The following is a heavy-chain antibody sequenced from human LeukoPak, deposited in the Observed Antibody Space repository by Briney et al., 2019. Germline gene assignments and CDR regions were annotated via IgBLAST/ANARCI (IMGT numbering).Heavy chain of an antibody. V-gene: IGHV1-8*01. J-gene: IGHJ4*02. CDR1: GYTFTSYD. Sequence: ASVKVSCKASGYTFTSYDINWVRQATGQGLEWMGWMNPNSGNTGYAQKFQGRVTMTRNTSISTAYMELSSLRSEDTAVYYCARAEGIAAAIDYWGQGTLVTVSS. CDR2: MNPNSGNT. CDR3: ARAEGIAAAIDY. D-gene: IGHD6-13*01.